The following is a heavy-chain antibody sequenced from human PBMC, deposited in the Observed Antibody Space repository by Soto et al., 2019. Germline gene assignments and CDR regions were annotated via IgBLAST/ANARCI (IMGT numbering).Heavy chain of an antibody. D-gene: IGHD2-21*02. Sequence: QVQLVESGGGVVQPGRSLRLSCAASGFTFSSYGMHWVRQAPGKGLEWVAVISYDGSNKYYADSVKGRLTISRDNSKNTLYLQMNSLRAEDTAVYYCAKDQPIVVVTALPDYWGQGTLVTVSS. V-gene: IGHV3-30*18. CDR1: GFTFSSYG. CDR2: ISYDGSNK. CDR3: AKDQPIVVVTALPDY. J-gene: IGHJ4*02.